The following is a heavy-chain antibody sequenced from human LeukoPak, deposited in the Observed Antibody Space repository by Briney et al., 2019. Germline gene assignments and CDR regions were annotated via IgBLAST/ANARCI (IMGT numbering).Heavy chain of an antibody. D-gene: IGHD3-10*01. CDR1: GFTFSSYA. V-gene: IGHV3-30*04. Sequence: GGSLRLSCAASGFTFSSYAMHWVRQAPGKGLEWVADISYDGSDKYYADSVKGRFTISSDNSKNTLYLQMNSLRAEDTAVYYCARDLNPYGAGSYYGYWGQGTLVTVSS. J-gene: IGHJ4*02. CDR3: ARDLNPYGAGSYYGY. CDR2: ISYDGSDK.